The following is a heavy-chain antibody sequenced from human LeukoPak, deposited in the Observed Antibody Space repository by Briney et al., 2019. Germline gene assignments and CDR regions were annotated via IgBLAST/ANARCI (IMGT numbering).Heavy chain of an antibody. V-gene: IGHV3-30-3*01. CDR1: GFTFSDYA. J-gene: IGHJ3*01. CDR2: ISYDGSNK. Sequence: GGSLRLSCAASGFTFSDYAMHWVRQAPGKGLEWVAVISYDGSNKYYADSVKGRFIISRDNSKNTLYLQMNSLRAEDTAIYYCAREEITMVRGVILTLSDAFDVWGQGTMVTVSS. CDR3: AREEITMVRGVILTLSDAFDV. D-gene: IGHD3-10*01.